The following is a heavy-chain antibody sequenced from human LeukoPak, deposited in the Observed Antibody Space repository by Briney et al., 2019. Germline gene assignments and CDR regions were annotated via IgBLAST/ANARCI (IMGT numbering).Heavy chain of an antibody. CDR1: GFTFSSYG. V-gene: IGHV3-30*18. CDR2: ISYDGSNR. Sequence: PGGSLRLSCAASGFTFSSYGMHWVRQVPGKGLEWVAVISYDGSNRYYADSVKGRFTISGDNSKNTLYLQMNSLRAEDTAVYYCAKQYSSSWYYWFDPWGQGTPVTVSS. D-gene: IGHD6-13*01. CDR3: AKQYSSSWYYWFDP. J-gene: IGHJ5*02.